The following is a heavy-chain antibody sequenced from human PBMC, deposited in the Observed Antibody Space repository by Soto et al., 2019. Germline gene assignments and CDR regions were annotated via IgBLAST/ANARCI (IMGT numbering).Heavy chain of an antibody. CDR3: ARDTPRRGYFDY. CDR1: GYTFTSYY. J-gene: IGHJ4*02. CDR2: INPSGGST. Sequence: ASVNVSCKASGYTFTSYYMHWVRQAPGQGLEWMGIINPSGGSTSYAQKFQGRVTMTRDTSTSTVYMELSSLRSEDTAVYYCARDTPRRGYFDYWGQGTLVTSPQ. V-gene: IGHV1-46*01.